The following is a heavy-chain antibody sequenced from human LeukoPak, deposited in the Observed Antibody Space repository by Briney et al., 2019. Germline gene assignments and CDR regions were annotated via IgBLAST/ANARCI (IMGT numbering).Heavy chain of an antibody. Sequence: GGSLRLSCAASGFTFSSYAMSWVRQAPGKGLEWVSAISGSGGSTYYPDSVKGRFTISRDNSKNTLYLQMNSLRAEDTAVYYCAKIGGPSEEQCLDVWGQGTTVTVSS. CDR3: AKIGGPSEEQCLDV. CDR2: ISGSGGST. J-gene: IGHJ6*02. D-gene: IGHD1/OR15-1a*01. V-gene: IGHV3-23*01. CDR1: GFTFSSYA.